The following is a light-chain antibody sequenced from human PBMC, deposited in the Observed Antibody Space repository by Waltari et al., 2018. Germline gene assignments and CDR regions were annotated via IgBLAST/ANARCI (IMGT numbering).Light chain of an antibody. CDR1: SIAVGGYTY. J-gene: IGLJ2*01. CDR2: EVT. Sequence: QSALTQPASVSGSPGQSITISCTRTSIAVGGYTYVSWYQQHPGKAPKLIIYEVTNRPSGVSNRFSGSKSGNTASLTISGLQAEDEADYSCSSYTSSSTFSVVFGGGTKLTVL. V-gene: IGLV2-14*01. CDR3: SSYTSSSTFSVV.